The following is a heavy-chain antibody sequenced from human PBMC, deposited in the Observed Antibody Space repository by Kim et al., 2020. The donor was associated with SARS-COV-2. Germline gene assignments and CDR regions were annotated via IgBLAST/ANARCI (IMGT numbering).Heavy chain of an antibody. D-gene: IGHD6-19*01. CDR2: IWYDGSNK. V-gene: IGHV3-33*06. CDR1: GFTFSSYG. J-gene: IGHJ4*02. Sequence: GGSLRLSCAASGFTFSSYGMHWVRQAPGKGLEWVAVIWYDGSNKYYADSVKGRFTISRDNSKNTLYLQMNSLRAEDTAVYYCAKDRRYSSGWTLDYWGQGTLVTVSS. CDR3: AKDRRYSSGWTLDY.